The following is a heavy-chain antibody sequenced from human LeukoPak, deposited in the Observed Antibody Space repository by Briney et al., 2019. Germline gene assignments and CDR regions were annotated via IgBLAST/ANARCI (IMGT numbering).Heavy chain of an antibody. CDR1: GFTFNSYA. CDR3: AKGLEDLYDSTRYYYNWFDP. CDR2: ISGSGDST. J-gene: IGHJ5*02. Sequence: GGSLRLSSAASGFTFNSYAMTWVRQAPGKGLEWVSGISGSGDSTYYADSVKGRFTISRDNSKNTLYLQMNSLRAEDTAVYYCAKGLEDLYDSTRYYYNWFDPWGQGTLVTVSS. D-gene: IGHD3-22*01. V-gene: IGHV3-23*01.